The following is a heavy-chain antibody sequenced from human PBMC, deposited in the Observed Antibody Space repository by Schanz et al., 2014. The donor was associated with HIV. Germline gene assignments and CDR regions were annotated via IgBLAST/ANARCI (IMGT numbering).Heavy chain of an antibody. CDR1: GGIFSYHA. Sequence: QVQLVQSGAEVKKPGSSVKVSCKASGGIFSYHAINWVRQAPGQGLEWMGGIIPIFATPNYAQKFQGRVTITADESTSTAYMELSSLRSDDTAVYYCARDRPVIVGATRADGGTDFDYWGQGTLVTVSS. CDR3: ARDRPVIVGATRADGGTDFDY. D-gene: IGHD1-26*01. J-gene: IGHJ4*02. V-gene: IGHV1-69*01. CDR2: IIPIFATP.